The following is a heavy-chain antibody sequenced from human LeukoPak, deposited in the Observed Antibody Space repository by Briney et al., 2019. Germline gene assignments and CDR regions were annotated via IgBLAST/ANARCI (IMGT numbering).Heavy chain of an antibody. CDR2: IYTSGST. J-gene: IGHJ5*02. CDR1: GGSISSYY. V-gene: IGHV4-4*07. D-gene: IGHD6-13*01. CDR3: ARDSSSWYPNWFDP. Sequence: TSETLSLTCTVSGGSISSYYWSWIRQPAGKGLEWIGRIYTSGSTNYNPSLKSRVTMSVDTSKSQFSLKLSSVTAADTAVYYCARDSSSWYPNWFDPWGQGTLVTVSS.